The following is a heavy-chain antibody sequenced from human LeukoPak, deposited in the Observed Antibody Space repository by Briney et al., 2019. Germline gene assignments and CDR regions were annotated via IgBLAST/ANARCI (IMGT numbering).Heavy chain of an antibody. CDR1: GFTVSSNY. Sequence: PGGSLRLSCAASGFTVSSNYMSWVRQAPGKGLEWVSVIYSGGSTYYADSVKGRFTISRDNSKNTLYLQMNSLRAEDTAVYYCARDQSDYGGNEGFDLWGQGTLVTVSS. D-gene: IGHD4-23*01. CDR2: IYSGGST. J-gene: IGHJ5*02. CDR3: ARDQSDYGGNEGFDL. V-gene: IGHV3-53*01.